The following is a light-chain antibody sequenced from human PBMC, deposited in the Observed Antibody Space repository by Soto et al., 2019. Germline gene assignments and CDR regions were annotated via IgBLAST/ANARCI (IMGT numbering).Light chain of an antibody. CDR3: LLSYRGTYWV. CDR1: TGAVTSGHY. J-gene: IGLJ3*02. CDR2: DTT. V-gene: IGLV7-46*01. Sequence: QSVVTQEPSLTVSPGGTVTLTCGSSTGAVTSGHYPYWFQQKPGQAPRTLISDTTNQHSWTPGRFSGSLLGGKAALTLAGAQTDDEADYYCLLSYRGTYWVFGGGTKLTVL.